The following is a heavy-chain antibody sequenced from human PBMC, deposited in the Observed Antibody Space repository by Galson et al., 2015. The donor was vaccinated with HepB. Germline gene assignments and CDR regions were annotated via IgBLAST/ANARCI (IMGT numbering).Heavy chain of an antibody. CDR1: GFTFSSYG. CDR2: ISYDGSNK. V-gene: IGHV3-30*18. J-gene: IGHJ4*02. Sequence: SLRLSCAASGFTFSSYGMHWVRQAPGKGLEWVAVISYDGSNKYYADSVKGRFTISRDNSKNTLYLQMNSLRAEDTAVYYCAKDPGLAWRDYFDYWGQGTLVTVSS. CDR3: AKDPGLAWRDYFDY. D-gene: IGHD3-10*01.